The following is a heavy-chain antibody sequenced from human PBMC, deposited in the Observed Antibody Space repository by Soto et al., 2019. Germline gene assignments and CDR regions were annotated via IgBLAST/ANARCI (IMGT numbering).Heavy chain of an antibody. CDR2: INHSGST. CDR3: ARHGYYVPYWYFDL. J-gene: IGHJ2*01. V-gene: IGHV4-34*01. Sequence: SETLSLTCAVYGGSFSGYYWSWIRQPPGKGLEWIGEINHSGSTNYNPSLKSRVTISVDTSKNQFSLKLSSVTAADTAGYYCARHGYYVPYWYFDLWGRGTLVTVSS. CDR1: GGSFSGYY. D-gene: IGHD3-10*02.